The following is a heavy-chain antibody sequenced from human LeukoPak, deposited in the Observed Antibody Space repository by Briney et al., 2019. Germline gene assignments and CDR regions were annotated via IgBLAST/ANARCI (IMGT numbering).Heavy chain of an antibody. Sequence: PGGSLRLSCAAFGFTFSKYWMSWVGQAPGKGLEGVANINQDGSVKYYTGSVKGRFTNSRDNAKNSLYLQMNSLRADDTSVYYCAGADSGSWDFGRGAQGTLVIVSS. CDR1: GFTFSKYW. J-gene: IGHJ4*02. CDR3: AGADSGSWDFGR. V-gene: IGHV3-7*04. D-gene: IGHD6-13*01. CDR2: INQDGSVK.